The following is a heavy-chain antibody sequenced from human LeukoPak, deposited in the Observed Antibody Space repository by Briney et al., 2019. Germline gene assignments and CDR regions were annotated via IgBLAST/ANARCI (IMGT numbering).Heavy chain of an antibody. CDR2: ISGSGSTI. CDR3: ARDRCSGGTCYSAHPGDP. V-gene: IGHV3-48*03. CDR1: GFTLSDYE. Sequence: PGGSLRLSCAVSGFTLSDYEMNWVRQAPGQGLEWVSYISGSGSTITYADSVKGRFTISRDNAKNSLFLQMNSLRASDTAGYYCARDRCSGGTCYSAHPGDPWGQGTLVTVSS. J-gene: IGHJ5*02. D-gene: IGHD2-15*01.